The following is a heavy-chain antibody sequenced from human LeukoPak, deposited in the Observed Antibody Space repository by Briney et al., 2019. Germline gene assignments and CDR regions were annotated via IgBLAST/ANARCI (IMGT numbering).Heavy chain of an antibody. CDR3: ASTSYCTNGVCSTVAFDI. J-gene: IGHJ3*02. CDR1: GYTFTGYY. V-gene: IGHV1-2*02. D-gene: IGHD2-8*01. CDR2: INPNSGGT. Sequence: ASVKVSCKASGYTFTGYYMHWVRQAPGQGLEWMGWINPNSGGTNYAQKFQGRVTMTRDTSISTAYMELSRLRSDDTAVYYCASTSYCTNGVCSTVAFDIWGQGTMVTVSS.